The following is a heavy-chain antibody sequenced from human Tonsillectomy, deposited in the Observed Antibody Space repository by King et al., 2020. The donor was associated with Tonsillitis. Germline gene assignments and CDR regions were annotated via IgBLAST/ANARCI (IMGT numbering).Heavy chain of an antibody. V-gene: IGHV5-51*03. CDR2: IYPGDSET. J-gene: IGHJ4*02. CDR3: ARIYCSGGICYSGSFDH. CDR1: EYSFTSYW. D-gene: IGHD2-15*01. Sequence: QLVQSGAEVKKPGESLKISCKGSEYSFTSYWIGWVRQMPGKGLEWMGIIYPGDSETRYSPSFQGQVTFSADKSISTAYLPWSSLKASDTAMYYCARIYCSGGICYSGSFDHWGQGTLVTVSS.